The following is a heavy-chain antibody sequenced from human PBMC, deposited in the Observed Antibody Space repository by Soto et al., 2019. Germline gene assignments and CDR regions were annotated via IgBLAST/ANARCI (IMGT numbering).Heavy chain of an antibody. CDR2: ISGSGGST. CDR1: GFTFSSYA. CDR3: AKDPRNYDILTGYYLPQYYFDC. J-gene: IGHJ4*02. V-gene: IGHV3-23*01. D-gene: IGHD3-9*01. Sequence: GGSLRLSCAASGFTFSSYAMSWVRQAPGKGLEWVSAISGSGGSTYYADSVKGRFTISRDNSKNTLYLQMNSLRAEDTAVYYCAKDPRNYDILTGYYLPQYYFDCWGQGTLVTVSS.